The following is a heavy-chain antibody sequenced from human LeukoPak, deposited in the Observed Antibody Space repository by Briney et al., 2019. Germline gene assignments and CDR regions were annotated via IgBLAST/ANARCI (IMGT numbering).Heavy chain of an antibody. CDR1: AYSISSGYY. CDR2: IYHSGST. Sequence: SETLSLTCTVSAYSISSGYYWGWIRQPPGKGLEWIGSIYHSGSTYYNPSLKSRVNISVDTSKNQFSLKLSSVTAADTAVYYCARGVVLVPNWFDPWGQGTLVTVSS. V-gene: IGHV4-38-2*02. J-gene: IGHJ5*02. D-gene: IGHD6-13*01. CDR3: ARGVVLVPNWFDP.